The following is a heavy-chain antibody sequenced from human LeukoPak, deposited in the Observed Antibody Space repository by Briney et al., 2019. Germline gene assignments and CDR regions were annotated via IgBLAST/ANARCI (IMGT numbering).Heavy chain of an antibody. D-gene: IGHD4-23*01. CDR3: AREARTTVVTPAHDYYYYYGMDV. Sequence: SETLSLTCTVSGGSISSYYWSWIRQPAGKGLEWIGRIYTSGSTNYNPSLKSRVTMSVDTSKNQFSLKLSSVTAADTAVYYCAREARTTVVTPAHDYYYYYGMDVWGQGTTVTVSS. V-gene: IGHV4-4*07. J-gene: IGHJ6*02. CDR2: IYTSGST. CDR1: GGSISSYY.